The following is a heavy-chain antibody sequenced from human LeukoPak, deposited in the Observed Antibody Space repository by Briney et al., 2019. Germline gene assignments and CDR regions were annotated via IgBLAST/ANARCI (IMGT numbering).Heavy chain of an antibody. CDR1: GFTFSDYY. V-gene: IGHV3-11*04. Sequence: GGSLRLSCAASGFTFSDYYMSWIRQAPGKGLEWVSYISSSGSTIYYADSVKGRFTISRDNAKNSLYLQMNSLRAEDTAVYYCARVPETTYYYDSSGYYYTDYWGQGTLVTVSS. CDR3: ARVPETTYYYDSSGYYYTDY. J-gene: IGHJ4*02. CDR2: ISSSGSTI. D-gene: IGHD3-22*01.